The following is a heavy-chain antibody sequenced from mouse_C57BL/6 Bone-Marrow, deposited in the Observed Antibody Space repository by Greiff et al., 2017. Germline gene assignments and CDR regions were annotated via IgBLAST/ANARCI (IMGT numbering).Heavy chain of an antibody. V-gene: IGHV1-4*01. CDR2: INPSSGYT. J-gene: IGHJ3*01. CDR1: GYTFTSYT. D-gene: IGHD2-5*01. CDR3: ARSSYYSNSAY. Sequence: VQLQQSGAELARPGASVKMSCKASGYTFTSYTMHWVKQRPGQGLEWIGYINPSSGYTKYNQKFKDKATLTADKSSSTAYMQLSSLTSEDSAVXYCARSSYYSNSAYWGQGTLVTVSA.